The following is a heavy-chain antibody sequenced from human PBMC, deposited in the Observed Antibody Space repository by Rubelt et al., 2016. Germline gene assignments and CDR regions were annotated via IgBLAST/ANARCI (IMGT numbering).Heavy chain of an antibody. Sequence: QVQLVQSGAEVKKPGASVKVSCKASGYTFTSYGISWVRQAPGQGLEWMGWISAYNGNTNYAQKLQGRVTMTTDTSTRTGYMELRSLRADDKAVYDCARDPLPVRGVIMTPTHWGQGTLVTVSS. CDR2: ISAYNGNT. CDR3: ARDPLPVRGVIMTPTH. J-gene: IGHJ4*02. D-gene: IGHD3-10*01. V-gene: IGHV1-18*01. CDR1: GYTFTSYG.